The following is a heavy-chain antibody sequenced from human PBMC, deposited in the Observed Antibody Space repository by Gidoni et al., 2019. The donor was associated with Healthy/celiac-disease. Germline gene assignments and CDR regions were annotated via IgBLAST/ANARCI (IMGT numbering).Heavy chain of an antibody. J-gene: IGHJ6*02. CDR3: ARDLMTTVTTGFSVGYYYYGMDV. Sequence: QVQLQESGPGLVKPSQTLSLTCTVSGGSISSGGYYWSGIRQHPGTGLEWIWYIYYSGSTYYNPSLKSRVTISVDTSKNQFSLKLSSVTAADTAVYYCARDLMTTVTTGFSVGYYYYGMDVWGQGTTVTVSS. V-gene: IGHV4-31*03. CDR1: GGSISSGGYY. D-gene: IGHD4-4*01. CDR2: IYYSGST.